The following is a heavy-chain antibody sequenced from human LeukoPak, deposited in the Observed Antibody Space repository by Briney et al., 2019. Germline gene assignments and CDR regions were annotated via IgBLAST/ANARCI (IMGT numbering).Heavy chain of an antibody. CDR1: GGTFSSYA. Sequence: GASVKVSCKASGGTFSSYAISWVRQAPGQGLEWMGGIIPIFGTANYAQKFQGRVTITADKSTSTAYMELSSLRSEDTAVYYCARDRWLVEAAPRYYFDYWGQGTLVTVSS. CDR3: ARDRWLVEAAPRYYFDY. V-gene: IGHV1-69*06. CDR2: IIPIFGTA. D-gene: IGHD5-24*01. J-gene: IGHJ4*02.